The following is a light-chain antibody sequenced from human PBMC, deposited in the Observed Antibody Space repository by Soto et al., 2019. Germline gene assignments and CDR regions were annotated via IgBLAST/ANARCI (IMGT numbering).Light chain of an antibody. CDR3: QQYGSSPRT. CDR2: GAS. J-gene: IGKJ1*01. V-gene: IGKV3-20*01. Sequence: EIVLTQSPCTLSVSLGERATLSCRASQSVSSSYLAWYQQKPGQAPRLLIYGASSRATGIPDRFSGSGSGTDFTLTISRLEPEDFAVYYCQQYGSSPRTFGQGTKVDIK. CDR1: QSVSSSY.